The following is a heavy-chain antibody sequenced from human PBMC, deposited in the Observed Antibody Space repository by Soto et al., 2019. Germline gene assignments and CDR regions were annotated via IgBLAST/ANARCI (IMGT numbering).Heavy chain of an antibody. CDR2: FIPIFGTA. Sequence: QVQLVQSGAEVQKPGSSVKVSCRAARGSFSASGFSWVRQAPGQGLEWVGGFIPIFGTANYAPKFQDRVTMTAEESTSTVYMALSSLKSEDTAMYYCARSGYSYGPNIDWGQGTLVTVSS. CDR1: RGSFSASG. D-gene: IGHD5-18*01. V-gene: IGHV1-69*01. CDR3: ARSGYSYGPNID. J-gene: IGHJ4*02.